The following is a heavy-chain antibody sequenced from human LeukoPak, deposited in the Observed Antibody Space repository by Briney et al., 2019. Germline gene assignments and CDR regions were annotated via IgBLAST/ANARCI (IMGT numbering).Heavy chain of an antibody. Sequence: SVKVSCKASGGTFSSYAISWVRQAPGQGLEWMGGIIPIFGTANYAQKFQGRVTITADESTSTAYMELSSLRSEDTAVYYCARSDPGYSGRDPYNWFDPWGQGTLVTVSS. D-gene: IGHD6-13*01. J-gene: IGHJ5*02. CDR3: ARSDPGYSGRDPYNWFDP. V-gene: IGHV1-69*13. CDR2: IIPIFGTA. CDR1: GGTFSSYA.